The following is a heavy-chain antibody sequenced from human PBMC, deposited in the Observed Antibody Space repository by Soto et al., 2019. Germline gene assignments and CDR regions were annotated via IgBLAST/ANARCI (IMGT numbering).Heavy chain of an antibody. Sequence: EVQLVESGGGLVKPGESLTLSCAASGFPFSIYSMDWVRQAPGKGLEWVSSINSRSVYIYYADSVRGRFTISRDNANNSLYLQMSSLGPEDTGVYFCARGDMLGTAAYGMDVWGQGTTVTVSS. J-gene: IGHJ6*02. D-gene: IGHD1-1*01. CDR3: ARGDMLGTAAYGMDV. V-gene: IGHV3-21*02. CDR2: INSRSVYI. CDR1: GFPFSIYS.